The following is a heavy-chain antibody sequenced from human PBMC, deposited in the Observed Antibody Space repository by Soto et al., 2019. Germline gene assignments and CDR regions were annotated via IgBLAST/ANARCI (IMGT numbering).Heavy chain of an antibody. CDR1: GGSISSYY. Sequence: SETLSLTCTVSGGSISSYYWSWIRQPPGKGLEWIGAIYYSGSTNYNPSLKNRVTIEVDTPKNHFSLKLSSVTAADAAVYYCARQSSSSSADFDYWGQGTLVTVSS. D-gene: IGHD6-6*01. CDR3: ARQSSSSSADFDY. J-gene: IGHJ4*02. V-gene: IGHV4-59*08. CDR2: IYYSGST.